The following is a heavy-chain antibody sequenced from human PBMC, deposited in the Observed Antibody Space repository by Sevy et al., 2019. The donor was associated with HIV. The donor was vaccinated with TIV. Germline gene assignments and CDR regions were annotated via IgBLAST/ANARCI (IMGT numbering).Heavy chain of an antibody. V-gene: IGHV4-39*01. Sequence: SENLSLTCTVSGDSISSSPYYWGWIRQSHGKGLEWIGSIYYSGSTYYNPSLKSRVPISFDTSKNQFSLKLNSVTAADTAVYYCARQVGQLRFFDWSPGYFDYWGQGILVTVSS. CDR1: GDSISSSPYY. D-gene: IGHD3-9*01. J-gene: IGHJ4*02. CDR2: IYYSGST. CDR3: ARQVGQLRFFDWSPGYFDY.